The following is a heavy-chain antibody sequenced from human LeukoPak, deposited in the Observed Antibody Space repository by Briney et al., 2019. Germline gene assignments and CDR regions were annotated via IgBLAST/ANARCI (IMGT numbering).Heavy chain of an antibody. J-gene: IGHJ6*02. CDR2: IYSGGST. CDR1: GFTVSSNY. CDR3: AREPRYYYYGMDV. Sequence: GGSLRLSCAASGFTVSSNYMSWVRQAPGKGLEWVSVIYSGGSTYYTDSGKGRFTISRDKSKKTRYLQMNSLRAEDTAVYYCAREPRYYYYGMDVWGQGTTVTVSS. V-gene: IGHV3-66*01.